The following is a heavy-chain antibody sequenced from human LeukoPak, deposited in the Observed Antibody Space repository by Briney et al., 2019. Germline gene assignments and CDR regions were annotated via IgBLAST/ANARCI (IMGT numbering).Heavy chain of an antibody. Sequence: SETLSLTCSVSGASISLYYWSWIRQSAGKRPEWIGRVHATGTTNYNPSLGSRVTLSVDTFKRHFSLKLKSVTAADTAVYYCARVLGSSGYAGDWRFDLWGRGTLVTVSS. D-gene: IGHD3-22*01. CDR2: VHATGTT. J-gene: IGHJ2*01. CDR1: GASISLYY. CDR3: ARVLGSSGYAGDWRFDL. V-gene: IGHV4-4*07.